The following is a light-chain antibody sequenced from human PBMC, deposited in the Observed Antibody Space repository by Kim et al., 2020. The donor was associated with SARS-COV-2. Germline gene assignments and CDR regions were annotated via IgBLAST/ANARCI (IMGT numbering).Light chain of an antibody. V-gene: IGLV2-23*01. CDR2: EAS. CDR3: WSYARSGTYV. J-gene: IGLJ1*01. Sequence: GQSVTVPCTGTSSDIGSNNSVSWYKHPPSGAPHLILYEASKRPAGVSNRFSGSTAGNTAFLSIAGLQPEDEADYYCWSYARSGTYVSGPGTKVTVL. CDR1: SSDIGSNNS.